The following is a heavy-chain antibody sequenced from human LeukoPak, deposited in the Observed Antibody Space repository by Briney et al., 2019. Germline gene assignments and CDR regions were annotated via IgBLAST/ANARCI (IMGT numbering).Heavy chain of an antibody. CDR1: SGSFSDYF. CDR2: IDDGGNT. Sequence: SETLSLTCSVYSGSFSDYFWSWIRQSPGKGLEWIGEIDDGGNTNYNPSLMSRVIVSMEKSKKQFSLVMRSVAAAGTAVYYCARFSRITWGDWGDAFDIWGQGTTVIVSS. V-gene: IGHV4-34*01. J-gene: IGHJ3*02. D-gene: IGHD2-21*02. CDR3: ARFSRITWGDWGDAFDI.